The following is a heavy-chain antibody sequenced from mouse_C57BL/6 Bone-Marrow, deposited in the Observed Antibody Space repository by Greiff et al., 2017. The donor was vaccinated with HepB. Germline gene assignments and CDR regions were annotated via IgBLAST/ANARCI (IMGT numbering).Heavy chain of an antibody. V-gene: IGHV1-19*01. CDR2: INPYNGGT. CDR3: ARLWLRRDAMDY. J-gene: IGHJ4*01. D-gene: IGHD2-2*01. CDR1: GYTFTDYY. Sequence: EVQLQESGPVLVKPGASVKMSCKASGYTFTDYYMNWVKQSHGKSLEWIGVINPYNGGTSYNKKFKGKATLTVDKSSSTAYMELNSLTSEDSAVYYCARLWLRRDAMDYWGQGTSVTVSS.